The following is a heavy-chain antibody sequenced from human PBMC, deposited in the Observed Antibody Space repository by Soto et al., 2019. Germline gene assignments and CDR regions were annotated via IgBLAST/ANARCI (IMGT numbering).Heavy chain of an antibody. V-gene: IGHV1-18*01. CDR2: INVYNGNT. D-gene: IGHD5-12*01. CDR3: ARGRWLQFGYFDY. CDR1: GYTFTNYG. Sequence: ASVKVSCKASGYTFTNYGISWVRQAPGQGLEWMGWINVYNGNTNYAQKFQGWVTMTRDTSISTAYMELSRLRSDDTAVYYCARGRWLQFGYFDYWGQGTLVTVSS. J-gene: IGHJ4*02.